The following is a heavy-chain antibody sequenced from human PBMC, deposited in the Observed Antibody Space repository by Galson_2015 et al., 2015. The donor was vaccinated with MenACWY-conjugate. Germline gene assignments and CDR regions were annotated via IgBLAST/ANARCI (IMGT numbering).Heavy chain of an antibody. D-gene: IGHD2-15*01. V-gene: IGHV3-23*01. CDR2: ITGGGGNT. J-gene: IGHJ4*02. CDR1: GFTFSNYA. CDR3: AKGRPQDGMDVWCGDRCYNG. Sequence: SLRLSCAATGFTFSNYAMSWVRQAPGKGLEWVSVITGGGGNTYDADSVKGRFAISRDNSKNTLYLQMNRLRAEDTAVYYCAKGRPQDGMDVWCGDRCYNGWGQGTLVTVSS.